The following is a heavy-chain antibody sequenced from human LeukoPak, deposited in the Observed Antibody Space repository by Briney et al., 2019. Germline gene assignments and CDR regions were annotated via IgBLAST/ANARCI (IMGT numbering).Heavy chain of an antibody. D-gene: IGHD3-10*01. CDR3: ARGLFRRQIYGSGSYYKGYNWFDP. Sequence: PSETLSLTCTVSGGSISSSSYYWSWIRQPPGKGLEWIGEINHSGSTNYNPSLKSRVTISVDTSKNQFSLKLSSVTAADTAVYYCARGLFRRQIYGSGSYYKGYNWFDPWGQGTLVTVSS. CDR1: GGSISSSSYY. V-gene: IGHV4-39*07. CDR2: INHSGST. J-gene: IGHJ5*02.